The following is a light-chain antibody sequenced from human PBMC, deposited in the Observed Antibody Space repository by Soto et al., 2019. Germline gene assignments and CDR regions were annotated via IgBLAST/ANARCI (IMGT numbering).Light chain of an antibody. CDR2: DVK. CDR1: SSDVGSYNS. Sequence: QSVLTQPASVSGSPGQSIAISCTGTSSDVGSYNSVSWYQQYPGKAPKLMIHDVKNRPSGISERFSGSKSGKTASLTISGFQAEDEADYYCSSFTSSTSYVFGTGTKVTVL. J-gene: IGLJ1*01. CDR3: SSFTSSTSYV. V-gene: IGLV2-14*03.